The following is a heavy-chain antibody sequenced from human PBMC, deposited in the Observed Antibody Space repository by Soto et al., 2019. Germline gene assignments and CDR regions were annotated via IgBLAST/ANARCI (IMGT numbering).Heavy chain of an antibody. CDR3: ARERSPSCSSTSCYGYYYYGMDV. J-gene: IGHJ6*02. Sequence: SGGSLRLSCAASGFTCSSYGMHWVRQAPGKGLEWVAVIWYDGSNKYYADSVKGRFTISRDNSKNTLYLQMNSLRAEDTAVYYCARERSPSCSSTSCYGYYYYGMDVWGQGTTVTVSS. CDR1: GFTCSSYG. D-gene: IGHD2-2*01. V-gene: IGHV3-33*01. CDR2: IWYDGSNK.